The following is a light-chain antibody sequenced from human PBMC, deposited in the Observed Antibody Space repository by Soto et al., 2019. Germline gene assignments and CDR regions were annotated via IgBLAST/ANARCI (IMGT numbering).Light chain of an antibody. CDR3: QQANSFPYT. CDR2: AAS. J-gene: IGKJ2*01. CDR1: QGISSW. Sequence: EIQMTQSPSSVSVSLGDRATITCRASQGISSWLAWYQQKPGQAPKLLIYAASSLHSGVPSRFSGLGSGTDFTLTISSLQPEDFATYYCQQANSFPYTFGQGTKLEIK. V-gene: IGKV1-12*02.